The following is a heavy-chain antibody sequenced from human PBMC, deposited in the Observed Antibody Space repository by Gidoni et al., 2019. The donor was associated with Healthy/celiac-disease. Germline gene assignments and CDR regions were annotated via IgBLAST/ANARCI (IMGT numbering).Heavy chain of an antibody. D-gene: IGHD3-22*01. CDR2: IYTSGST. V-gene: IGHV4-61*02. CDR3: ARDKDYYDSSDSDAFDI. CDR1: GGSISSGSYY. J-gene: IGHJ3*02. Sequence: QVQLQESGPGLVKPSQTLSLTCTVSGGSISSGSYYWSWIRQPAGKGLEWIGRIYTSGSTNYNPSLKSRVTISVDTSKNQFSLKLSSVTAADTAVYYCARDKDYYDSSDSDAFDIWGQGTMVTVSS.